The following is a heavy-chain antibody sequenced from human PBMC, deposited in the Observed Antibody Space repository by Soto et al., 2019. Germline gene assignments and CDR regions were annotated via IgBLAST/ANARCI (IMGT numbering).Heavy chain of an antibody. CDR3: ARGPRIAAAGTYYYYGMDV. J-gene: IGHJ6*02. V-gene: IGHV4-34*01. CDR2: INHSGST. D-gene: IGHD6-13*01. CDR1: GGSFSGYY. Sequence: QVQLQQWGAGLLKPSETLSLTCAVYGGSFSGYYWSWIRQPPGKGLEWIGEINHSGSTNYNPSLKSRVTISVDTSKNQLSLKLSSVTAADTAVYYCARGPRIAAAGTYYYYGMDVWGQGTTVTVSS.